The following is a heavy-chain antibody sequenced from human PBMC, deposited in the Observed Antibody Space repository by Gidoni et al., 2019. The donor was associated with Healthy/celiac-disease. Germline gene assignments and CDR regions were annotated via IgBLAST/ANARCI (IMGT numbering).Heavy chain of an antibody. Sequence: QVQLQESGPGLVKPSGTRSLTCAVPGGPVSSSNWWSGVRPPPGKGLEWIGEIYIIGSTNYNPSLKRRVNISLDKSKNQFSLKLSSVTAADTAVYYCARTMATAGNYYDSSGYPGDWGQGTLVTVSS. CDR1: GGPVSSSNW. J-gene: IGHJ4*02. D-gene: IGHD3-22*01. CDR2: IYIIGST. CDR3: ARTMATAGNYYDSSGYPGD. V-gene: IGHV4-4*02.